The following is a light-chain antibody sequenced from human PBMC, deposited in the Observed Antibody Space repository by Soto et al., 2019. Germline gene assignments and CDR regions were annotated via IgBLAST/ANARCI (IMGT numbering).Light chain of an antibody. CDR1: QDIANF. CDR2: DAS. J-gene: IGKJ1*01. CDR3: QQYDT. Sequence: IQMTQSPSSLSAFVGDRVTITCRASQDIANFLAWYQQKPGKVPKLLIYDASSLESGVPSRFSGSGSGTEFTLTISSLQPDDFATYYCQQYDTFGQGTKVDIK. V-gene: IGKV1-13*02.